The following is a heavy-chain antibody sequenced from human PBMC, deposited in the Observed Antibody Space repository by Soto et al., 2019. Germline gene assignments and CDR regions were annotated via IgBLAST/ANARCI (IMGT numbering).Heavy chain of an antibody. J-gene: IGHJ4*02. D-gene: IGHD3-16*02. V-gene: IGHV2-26*01. CDR2: IFSNDEK. CDR3: ARIQDYVWGSYPYDV. CDR1: GFSLNDARVG. Sequence: SGPTLVNPTETLMLTCTVSGFSLNDARVGVSWIRQPPGRALEWLAHIFSNDEKSYSTSLYNRLTISKDTSKSQVVLTMTNMGPVDTATYFCARIQDYVWGSYPYDVWGQGSLVTVSS.